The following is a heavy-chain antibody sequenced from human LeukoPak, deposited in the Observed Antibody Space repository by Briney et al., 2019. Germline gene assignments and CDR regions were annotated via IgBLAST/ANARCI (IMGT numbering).Heavy chain of an antibody. J-gene: IGHJ6*02. CDR2: IYYSGST. V-gene: IGHV4-59*01. CDR1: GGSISSYY. CDR3: AREEDPLGRYYYGMDV. Sequence: SETLSLTCTVSGGSISSYYWSWIRQPPGKGLEWFGYIYYSGSTNYNPSLKSRVTISVDTSKNQFSLKLSSVTAADTAVYYCAREEDPLGRYYYGMDVWGQGTTVTVSS.